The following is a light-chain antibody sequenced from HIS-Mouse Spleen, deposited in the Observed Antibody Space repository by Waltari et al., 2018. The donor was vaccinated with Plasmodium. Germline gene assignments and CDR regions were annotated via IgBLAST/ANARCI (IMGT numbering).Light chain of an antibody. Sequence: EIVMTQPPATLSVSPGERVTLSCRASQSVSSNFAWYQQKPGQAPRLLIYGASTRATGIPARFSGSGSGTEFTLTISSLQSEDFAVYYCQQYNNWSFTFGPGTKVDIK. CDR1: QSVSSN. CDR3: QQYNNWSFT. V-gene: IGKV3-15*01. J-gene: IGKJ3*01. CDR2: GAS.